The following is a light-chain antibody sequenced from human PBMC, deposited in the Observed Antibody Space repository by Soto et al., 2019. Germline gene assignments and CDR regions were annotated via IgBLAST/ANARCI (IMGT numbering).Light chain of an antibody. V-gene: IGKV1-39*01. J-gene: IGKJ3*01. CDR1: QSISSY. CDR3: QQSYSTPRVT. Sequence: DIQMTHSPSSLSASVGDRVTITCRASQSISSYLNWYQQKPGKAPKLLIYAASSLQSGVPSRFSGSGSGTDFTLTISSLQPEDFATYYCQQSYSTPRVTFGPGIKMDIK. CDR2: AAS.